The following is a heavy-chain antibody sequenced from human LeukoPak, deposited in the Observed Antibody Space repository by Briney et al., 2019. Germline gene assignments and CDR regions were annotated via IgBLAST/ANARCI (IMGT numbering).Heavy chain of an antibody. V-gene: IGHV3-53*01. CDR3: AKLLPTLVRGGDYFDY. Sequence: GGSLRLSCVASGFTVSSNYMSWVRQAPGKGLEWVSVIYSGGSTYYADSVKGRFTISRDNSKNTLYLQMNSLRAEDTAVYYCAKLLPTLVRGGDYFDYWGQGTLVTVSS. J-gene: IGHJ4*02. CDR2: IYSGGST. D-gene: IGHD3-10*01. CDR1: GFTVSSNY.